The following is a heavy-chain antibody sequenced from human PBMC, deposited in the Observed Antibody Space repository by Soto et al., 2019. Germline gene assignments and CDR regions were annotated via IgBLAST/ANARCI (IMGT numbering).Heavy chain of an antibody. Sequence: EVQLLESGGGLVQPGGSLSLSCETSGFTFSSYAMTWVRQAPGMGLEWVAVINYIGRTTFHAQSVKGRFTISRDNSMNTVFLQMDCLRAEHTAVYYCVKQRGSGKTYYYNMDVWGRWTTVIVSS. J-gene: IGHJ6*02. CDR2: INYIGRTT. CDR1: GFTFSSYA. CDR3: VKQRGSGKTYYYNMDV. D-gene: IGHD3-10*01. V-gene: IGHV3-23*01.